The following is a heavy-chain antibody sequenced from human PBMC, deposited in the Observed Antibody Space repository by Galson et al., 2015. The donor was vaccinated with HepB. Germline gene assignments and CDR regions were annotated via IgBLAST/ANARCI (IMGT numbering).Heavy chain of an antibody. Sequence: SVKVSCKASGYTFITYAINWVRQAPGHGLEWMGWISVYDGKTNYAQKLQGRVTMTTDTPTGTAYMELTSLISDDTAVYYCARDGFDGWFDYWGQGTLVTVSS. D-gene: IGHD5-24*01. CDR3: ARDGFDGWFDY. J-gene: IGHJ4*02. CDR2: ISVYDGKT. V-gene: IGHV1-18*01. CDR1: GYTFITYA.